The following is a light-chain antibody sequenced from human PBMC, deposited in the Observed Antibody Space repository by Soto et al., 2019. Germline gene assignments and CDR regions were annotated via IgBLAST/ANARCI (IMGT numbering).Light chain of an antibody. J-gene: IGLJ3*02. CDR3: TSYAGSNIWV. V-gene: IGLV2-8*01. CDR2: DVS. CDR1: SSDVGAYNY. Sequence: QSALTQPTSAAGSTGQSVTISCTGTSSDVGAYNYVSWYQQYPGKAPKLMIYDVSKRPSGVPDRFSGSKSGKTASLTVSGLQPEDEADYYCTSYAGSNIWVFGGGTKLTVL.